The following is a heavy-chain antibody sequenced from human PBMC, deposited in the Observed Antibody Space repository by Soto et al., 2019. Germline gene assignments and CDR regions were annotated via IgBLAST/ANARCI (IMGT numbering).Heavy chain of an antibody. CDR2: ISGSGGST. J-gene: IGHJ4*02. V-gene: IGHV3-23*01. D-gene: IGHD2-2*01. Sequence: EVQLLESGGGLVQPGGSLRLSCAASGFTFSSYAMSWVRQAPGKGLEWVSAISGSGGSTYYADSVKGRFTISRDNSKNPLYLPMTSLRAEDTAVYYCVDMYQLIRGNFDSCGQGTLVTVAS. CDR1: GFTFSSYA. CDR3: VDMYQLIRGNFDS.